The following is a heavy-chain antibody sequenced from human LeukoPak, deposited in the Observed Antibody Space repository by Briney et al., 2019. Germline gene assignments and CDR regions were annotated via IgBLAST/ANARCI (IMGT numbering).Heavy chain of an antibody. V-gene: IGHV4-4*07. CDR2: IYTSGST. Sequence: PSETLSLTCTVSGGSISSYYWSWIRQPAGKGLAWIGRIYTSGSTNYNPSLKSRVTMSVDTSKNQFSLKLSAVTAADTAVDCCARAGNYYDSSGHRFDHWGQGTLVTVFS. CDR1: GGSISSYY. CDR3: ARAGNYYDSSGHRFDH. D-gene: IGHD3-22*01. J-gene: IGHJ4*02.